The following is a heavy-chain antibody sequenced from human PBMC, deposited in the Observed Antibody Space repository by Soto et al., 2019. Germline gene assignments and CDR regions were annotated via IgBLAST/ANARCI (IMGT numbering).Heavy chain of an antibody. V-gene: IGHV2-5*02. CDR1: GFSLSTSGVG. CDR2: IYWDDDK. D-gene: IGHD3-22*01. CDR3: AHRRSTYYYDSTFDP. J-gene: IGHJ5*02. Sequence: QITLKESGPTLVKPTQTLTLTCTFSGFSLSTSGVGVGWICQPPGKALEWLALIYWDDDKRYSPSLKSRLTNTNDTSKNQVVLTMTNMDPVDTATYYCAHRRSTYYYDSTFDPWGQGTLVTVSS.